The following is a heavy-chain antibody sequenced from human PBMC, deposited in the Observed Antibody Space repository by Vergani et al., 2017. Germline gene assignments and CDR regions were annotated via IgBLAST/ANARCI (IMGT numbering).Heavy chain of an antibody. J-gene: IGHJ4*02. V-gene: IGHV4-39*07. Sequence: QLQLQESGPGLVKPSETLSLTCTVSGGSISSSSYYWGWIRQPPGKGLEWIGSIYYSGSTYYNPSLKSRVTLSVDTSKNPFSLKLSSVTAADTAVYYCARVDTAMDXFDYWGQGTLVTVSS. CDR3: ARVDTAMDXFDY. D-gene: IGHD5-18*01. CDR2: IYYSGST. CDR1: GGSISSSSYY.